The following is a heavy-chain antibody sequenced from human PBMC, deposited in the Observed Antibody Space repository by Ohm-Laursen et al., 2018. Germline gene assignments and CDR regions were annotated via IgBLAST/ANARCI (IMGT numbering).Heavy chain of an antibody. CDR3: ARDYLYYDSSGYY. D-gene: IGHD3-22*01. CDR1: GYTLTELS. Sequence: ASVKVSCKVSGYTLTELSMHWVRQAPGKGLEWMGGFDPEDGETIYAQKFQGRVTMTEDTSTDTAYMELRSLRSDDTAVYYCARDYLYYDSSGYYWGQGTLVTVSS. CDR2: FDPEDGET. J-gene: IGHJ4*02. V-gene: IGHV1-24*01.